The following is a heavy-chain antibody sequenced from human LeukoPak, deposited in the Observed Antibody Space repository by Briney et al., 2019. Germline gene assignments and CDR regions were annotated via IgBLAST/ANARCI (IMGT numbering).Heavy chain of an antibody. J-gene: IGHJ5*02. CDR3: ARANWGSSGWFDP. CDR2: IYTSGST. V-gene: IGHV4-61*02. D-gene: IGHD7-27*01. Sequence: SETLSLTCTVSGGSISSDGYYWSWIRQPAGKGLEWIGRIYTSGSTNYNTSLKSRVTMSVDTSKNHFSLKLSSVTAADTAVYYCARANWGSSGWFDPWGQGTLVTVSS. CDR1: GGSISSDGYY.